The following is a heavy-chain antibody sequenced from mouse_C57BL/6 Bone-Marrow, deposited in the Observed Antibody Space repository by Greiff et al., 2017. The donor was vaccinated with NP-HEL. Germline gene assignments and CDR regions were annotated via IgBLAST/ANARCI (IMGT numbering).Heavy chain of an antibody. CDR2: IWSGGST. J-gene: IGHJ4*01. CDR1: GFSLTSYG. V-gene: IGHV2-2*01. Sequence: VKLMESGPGLVQPSQSLSITCTVSGFSLTSYGVHWVRQSPGKGLEWLGVIWSGGSTDYNAAFISRLSISKDNSKSQVFFKMNSLQADDTAIYYCQITPVVAEYYAMDYWGQGTSVTVSS. CDR3: QITPVVAEYYAMDY. D-gene: IGHD1-1*01.